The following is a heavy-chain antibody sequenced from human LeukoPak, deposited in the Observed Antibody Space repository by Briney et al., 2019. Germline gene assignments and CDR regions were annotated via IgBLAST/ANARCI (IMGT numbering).Heavy chain of an antibody. V-gene: IGHV4-39*07. CDR3: ARGFSHWYYFDY. Sequence: SETLSLTCTVSGVSISSSNSYWGWIRQPPGKGLEWIGEINHSGSTNYNPSLKSRVTISVETSKNQFSLKLSSVTAADTAVYYCARGFSHWYYFDYWGQGTLVTVSS. CDR2: INHSGST. D-gene: IGHD2-8*02. J-gene: IGHJ4*02. CDR1: GVSISSSNSY.